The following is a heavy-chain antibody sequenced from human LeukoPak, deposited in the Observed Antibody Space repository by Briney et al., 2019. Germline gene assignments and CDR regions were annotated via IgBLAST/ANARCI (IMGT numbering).Heavy chain of an antibody. CDR2: IYHSGSA. CDR3: ARDFDYYFYYMDV. Sequence: PSETLSLTCTASGYSITSGHYWGWIRQPPGKGLEWIGNIYHSGSAYYNPSLKSRVTMSVDTPKNQISLELNSVTAADTAVYYCARDFDYYFYYMDVWGKGTTVTVSS. CDR1: GYSITSGHY. J-gene: IGHJ6*03. V-gene: IGHV4-38-2*02.